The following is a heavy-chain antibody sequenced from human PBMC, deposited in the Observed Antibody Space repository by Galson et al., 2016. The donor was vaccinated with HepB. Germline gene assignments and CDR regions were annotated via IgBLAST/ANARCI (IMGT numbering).Heavy chain of an antibody. CDR2: IWYDGSNK. CDR3: AGQTYDYYYGMDV. V-gene: IGHV3-33*01. CDR1: GFTLSTYG. Sequence: SLRLSCAASGFTLSTYGMHWVRQGPGKGLEWVAVIWYDGSNKYYADSVKGRFAISRDNSKNMLYLQMNSLKTEDTAVYYCAGQTYDYYYGMDVWGQGTTVTVSS. J-gene: IGHJ6*02.